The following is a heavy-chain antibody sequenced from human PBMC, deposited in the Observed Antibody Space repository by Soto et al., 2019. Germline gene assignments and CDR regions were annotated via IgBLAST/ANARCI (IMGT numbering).Heavy chain of an antibody. Sequence: SETLSLTCTVSGGSISSGGYYWSWIRQHPGKGLEWIGYIYYSGSTYYNPSLKSRVTISVDTSKNQFSLKLSSVTAADTAVYYCARDVSNGSGSYSIRENWFDPWGQGTLVTVSS. J-gene: IGHJ5*02. CDR2: IYYSGST. V-gene: IGHV4-31*03. CDR1: GGSISSGGYY. D-gene: IGHD3-10*01. CDR3: ARDVSNGSGSYSIRENWFDP.